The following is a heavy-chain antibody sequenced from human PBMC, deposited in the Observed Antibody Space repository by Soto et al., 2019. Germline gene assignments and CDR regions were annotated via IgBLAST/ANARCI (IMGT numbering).Heavy chain of an antibody. CDR1: GSSVSSNIAA. CDR2: TYYRSKWYN. D-gene: IGHD3-10*01. Sequence: SQTLSVTCAISGSSVSSNIAAWNCIRQSPSRGLEWLGRTYYRSKWYNDYAVSVKSRITINPDTSKNQFSLQLNSVTPEDTAVYYCARHFPGSGSSYPYGMDVWGQGTTVTVSS. J-gene: IGHJ6*01. CDR3: ARHFPGSGSSYPYGMDV. V-gene: IGHV6-1*01.